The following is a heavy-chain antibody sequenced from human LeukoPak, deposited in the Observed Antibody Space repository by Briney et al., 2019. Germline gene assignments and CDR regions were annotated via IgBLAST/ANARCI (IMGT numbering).Heavy chain of an antibody. J-gene: IGHJ4*02. CDR2: IYHSGST. CDR1: GGSISSGGYY. CDR3: ASGTTVPNFAY. D-gene: IGHD4-17*01. V-gene: IGHV4-30-2*01. Sequence: ASETLSLTCTVSGGSISSGGYYWSWIRQPPGKGLEWIGYIYHSGSTYYNPSLKSRVTISIDMSKNQFLLKLTSVTAADTAVYYCASGTTVPNFAYWGQGTLVTVSS.